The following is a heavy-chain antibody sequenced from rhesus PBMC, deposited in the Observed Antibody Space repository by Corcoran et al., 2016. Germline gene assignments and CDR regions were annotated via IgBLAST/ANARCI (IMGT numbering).Heavy chain of an antibody. Sequence: QVQLQESGPSVVKPSETLSLTCAVSGGSISRSTWWSWFPQAPGTGLEWTGGKHGSRGSTAYNPSLESRVTISKDTSKNHFSLKLTSVTAADTAVYYCASGPLSQLDYWGQGVLVTVSS. CDR1: GGSISRSTW. J-gene: IGHJ4*01. CDR3: ASGPLSQLDY. V-gene: IGHV4-93*01. CDR2: KHGSRGST.